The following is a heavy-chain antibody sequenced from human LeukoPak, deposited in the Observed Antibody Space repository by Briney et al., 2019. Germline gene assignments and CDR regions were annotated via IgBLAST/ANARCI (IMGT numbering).Heavy chain of an antibody. CDR1: GFTFSSYW. CDR2: ISSSSSYI. J-gene: IGHJ6*03. CDR3: TRDHPGYSYGSQEYHYNYMDV. D-gene: IGHD5-18*01. V-gene: IGHV3-21*01. Sequence: PGGSLRLSCAASGFTFSSYWMSWVRQAPGKGLEWVSSISSSSSYIYYADSVKGRFTISRDNVKKSLYLQMNSLRAEDTAVYYCTRDHPGYSYGSQEYHYNYMDVWGKGTTVTVSS.